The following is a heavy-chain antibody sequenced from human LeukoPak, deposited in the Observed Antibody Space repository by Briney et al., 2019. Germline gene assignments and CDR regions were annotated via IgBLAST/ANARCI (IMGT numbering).Heavy chain of an antibody. J-gene: IGHJ4*02. CDR3: ARRHVDTAMAFDY. CDR2: ISSSGSTI. D-gene: IGHD5-18*01. V-gene: IGHV3-11*01. Sequence: GGSLRLSCAASGFTFSDYYMSWIRQAPGKGLEWVSYISSSGSTIYYADSVKGRFTIPRDNAKNSLYLQMNSLRAEDTAVYYCARRHVDTAMAFDYWGQGTLVTVSS. CDR1: GFTFSDYY.